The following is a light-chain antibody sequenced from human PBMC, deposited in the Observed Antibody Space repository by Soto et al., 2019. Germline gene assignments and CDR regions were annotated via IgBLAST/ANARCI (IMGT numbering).Light chain of an antibody. CDR2: TAT. V-gene: IGKV1-9*01. CDR1: QDISSY. CDR3: QQLNSYPHT. J-gene: IGKJ4*01. Sequence: DLQLTQSPSFLSASVGDRVTITCRASQDISSYLAWYQQKPGKAPKLLIYTATTLQSGVPSRFSGSGSGTQFTLTLSSLQPEDFASYYCQQLNSYPHTFGGGTNVEIK.